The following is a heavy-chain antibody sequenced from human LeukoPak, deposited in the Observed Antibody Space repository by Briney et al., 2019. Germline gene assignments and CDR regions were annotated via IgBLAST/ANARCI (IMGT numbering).Heavy chain of an antibody. CDR2: INTNTGNP. V-gene: IGHV7-4-1*02. J-gene: IGHJ3*02. D-gene: IGHD6-13*01. CDR1: GYTFTSYS. Sequence: GASVKVSCKASGYTFTSYSMHWVRQAPGQGLEWMGWINTNTGNPTYAQGFTGHFVFSLDTSVSTAYLQISSLKAEDTAVYYCARDSGGSSSWYRWDAFDIWGQGTMVTVSS. CDR3: ARDSGGSSSWYRWDAFDI.